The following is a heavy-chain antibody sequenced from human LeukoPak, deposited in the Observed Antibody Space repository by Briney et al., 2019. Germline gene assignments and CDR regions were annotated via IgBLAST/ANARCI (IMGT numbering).Heavy chain of an antibody. CDR1: GYTFTGYQ. V-gene: IGHV1-2*02. Sequence: ASVKVSCKASGYTFTGYQMHWVLQAPGQGLEWMGWINPNSGGTNYAQKFQGRVTMTRDTSISTAYMELSRLRSDDTAVYYCARDTNSPVGYYYYYMDVWGTGTTVTVSS. CDR2: INPNSGGT. D-gene: IGHD4-23*01. CDR3: ARDTNSPVGYYYYYMDV. J-gene: IGHJ6*03.